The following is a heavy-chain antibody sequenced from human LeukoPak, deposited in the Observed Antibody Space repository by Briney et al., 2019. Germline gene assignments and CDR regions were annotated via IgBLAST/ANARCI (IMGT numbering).Heavy chain of an antibody. D-gene: IGHD3-3*01. CDR2: FNPSGNT. V-gene: IGHV4-61*02. Sequence: PSETLSLTCTVSGGSISSGGYYWSWIRQPAGKGLEWIGTFNPSGNTYHNPSLKSRITISVDTSKNQFSLKLSSVTAADTAVYYCAAEFSAYDPFDSWGQGTLVTVSS. CDR3: AAEFSAYDPFDS. J-gene: IGHJ4*02. CDR1: GGSISSGGYY.